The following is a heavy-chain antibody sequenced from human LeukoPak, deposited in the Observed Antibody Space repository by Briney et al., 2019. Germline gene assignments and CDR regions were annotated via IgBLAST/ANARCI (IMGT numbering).Heavy chain of an antibody. CDR3: ARGKQWLVGLLDY. V-gene: IGHV3-21*01. D-gene: IGHD6-19*01. Sequence: PGGSLILSCAASGFTFNIYTLGWVRQAPGKRLEWVASISSSSTYIYYADSVKGRFTISRDNARNSLSLQMNSLRAEDTAVYYCARGKQWLVGLLDYWGQGTLVTVSS. J-gene: IGHJ4*02. CDR1: GFTFNIYT. CDR2: ISSSSTYI.